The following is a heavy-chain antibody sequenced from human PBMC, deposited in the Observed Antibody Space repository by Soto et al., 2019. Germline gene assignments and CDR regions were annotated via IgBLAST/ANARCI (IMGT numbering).Heavy chain of an antibody. CDR1: GYTFTSYG. CDR3: ARVESYCSGGSCYSGLPDY. CDR2: ISAYNGNT. V-gene: IGHV1-18*01. Sequence: QVQLVQSGAEVKKPGASVKVSCKASGYTFTSYGISWVRQAPGQGLEWMGWISAYNGNTNYAQKLQGRVTMTTDTSTSTAYMELRSLRSEDTAVYYCARVESYCSGGSCYSGLPDYWGQGTLVTVSS. J-gene: IGHJ4*02. D-gene: IGHD2-15*01.